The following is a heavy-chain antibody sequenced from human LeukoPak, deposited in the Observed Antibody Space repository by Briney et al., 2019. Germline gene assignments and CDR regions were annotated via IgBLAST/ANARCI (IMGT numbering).Heavy chain of an antibody. J-gene: IGHJ4*02. D-gene: IGHD6-13*01. CDR2: MNPKSGNT. Sequence: GASVKVSCKASGYTFTSYDINWVRQATGQGLEWMGWMNPKSGNTGYAQKFQGRVTMTRNTSISTAYMELSSLTSEDTAVYYCARKECSSPSDYWGQGTLVTVSS. CDR3: ARKECSSPSDY. V-gene: IGHV1-8*01. CDR1: GYTFTSYD.